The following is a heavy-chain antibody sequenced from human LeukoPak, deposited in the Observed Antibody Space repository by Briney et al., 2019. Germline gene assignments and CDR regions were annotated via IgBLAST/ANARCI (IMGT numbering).Heavy chain of an antibody. D-gene: IGHD3-16*01. J-gene: IGHJ4*02. V-gene: IGHV6-1*01. CDR1: GDSVSNNSAA. Sequence: QTHSPICAISGDSVSNNSAAWNWIRQSPSRGLEWLGRTYYRSKWYNDYAVSVKSRITINPDTSKNQLSLQLISVTSEDTAVYYCARGRLMITFGGVWEPRYFDYEYWGTGT. CDR3: ARGRLMITFGGVWEPRYFDYEY. CDR2: TYYRSKWYN.